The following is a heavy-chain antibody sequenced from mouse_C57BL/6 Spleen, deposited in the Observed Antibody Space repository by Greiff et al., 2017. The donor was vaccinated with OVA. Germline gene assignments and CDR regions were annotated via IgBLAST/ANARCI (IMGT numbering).Heavy chain of an antibody. CDR2: IWGVGST. J-gene: IGHJ3*01. V-gene: IGHV2-6*01. CDR1: GFSLTSYG. CDR3: ASERDYYGSSYVPFAY. D-gene: IGHD1-1*01. Sequence: QVQLKESGPGLVAPSQSLSITCTVSGFSLTSYGVDWVRQSPGKGLEWLGVIWGVGSTNYNSALKSRLSISTDNSKSQVFLKMNSLQTDDTAMYYCASERDYYGSSYVPFAYWGQGTLVTVSA.